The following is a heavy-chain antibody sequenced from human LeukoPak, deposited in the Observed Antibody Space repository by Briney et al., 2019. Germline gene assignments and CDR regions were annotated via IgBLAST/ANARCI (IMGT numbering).Heavy chain of an antibody. Sequence: ASVKVSCKASGGTFSSYAISWVRQAPGQGLEWMGRIIPILGIANYAQKFQGRVTSTADKSTSTAYMELSSLRSEDTAVYYCASVPGTTSSRWGQGTLVTVSS. CDR2: IIPILGIA. CDR1: GGTFSSYA. D-gene: IGHD2-2*01. V-gene: IGHV1-69*04. CDR3: ASVPGTTSSR. J-gene: IGHJ4*02.